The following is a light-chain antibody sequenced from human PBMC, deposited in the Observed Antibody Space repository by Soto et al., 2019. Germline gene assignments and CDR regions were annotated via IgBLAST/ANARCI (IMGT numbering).Light chain of an antibody. CDR2: DAS. V-gene: IGKV3-11*01. CDR3: QQRSNWYT. Sequence: EIVFTRSPATLSLSPGERATLSCRASQSVSSYLAWYQQKPGQAPRLLIYDASNRATGIPARFSGSGSGTDFTLTISSLEPEDFAVYYCQQRSNWYTFGQGTKVDIK. CDR1: QSVSSY. J-gene: IGKJ2*01.